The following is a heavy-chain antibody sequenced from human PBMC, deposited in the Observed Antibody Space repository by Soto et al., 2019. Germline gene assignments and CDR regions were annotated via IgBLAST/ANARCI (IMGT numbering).Heavy chain of an antibody. CDR2: IHPTNPDL. J-gene: IGHJ6*02. V-gene: IGHV5-51*01. CDR3: ARVAANYYYYGMDV. D-gene: IGHD2-15*01. CDR1: GYDFTTYW. Sequence: PGESLKISCRDSGYDFTTYWIGWVRQMPGRGLEWVAIIHPTNPDLRYSPSLQGRVTISADKSISTIYLQWSSLKASDTAMYYCARVAANYYYYGMDVWGQGTTVT.